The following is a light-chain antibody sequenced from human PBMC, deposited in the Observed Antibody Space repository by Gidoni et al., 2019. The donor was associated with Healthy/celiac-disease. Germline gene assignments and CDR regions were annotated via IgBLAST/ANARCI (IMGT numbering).Light chain of an antibody. J-gene: IGKJ2*01. CDR2: GAS. Sequence: EIVMTQSPATRSVSPGERATHSCRASQSVCSNLAWYQQKPGQAPWLLIYGASTSATGIPARFSGSGSGTEFTLTISSLQSKDIAVYYCQQYNNWPYTFGQGTQLEIK. CDR1: QSVCSN. V-gene: IGKV3-15*01. CDR3: QQYNNWPYT.